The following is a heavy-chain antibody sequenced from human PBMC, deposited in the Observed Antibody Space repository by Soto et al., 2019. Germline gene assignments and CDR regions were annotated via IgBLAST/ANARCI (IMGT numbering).Heavy chain of an antibody. CDR2: IHYSGST. CDR1: GASIVTNNY. CDR3: ARVTRPPSYFDL. Sequence: QVRLQESGPGLVKPSETLSLTCPVSGASIVTNNYWSWVRQPPGKGLEWIAYIHYSGSTNHNPSLKSRVSISVDTSKNQFSLNLTSVSAADTAVYYCARVTRPPSYFDLWGRGTLVTVSS. J-gene: IGHJ2*01. V-gene: IGHV4-59*01.